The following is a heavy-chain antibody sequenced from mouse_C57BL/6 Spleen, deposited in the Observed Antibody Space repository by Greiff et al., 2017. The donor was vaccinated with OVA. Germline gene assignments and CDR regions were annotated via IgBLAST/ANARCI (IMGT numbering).Heavy chain of an antibody. CDR3: ARETDFDY. CDR1: GFTFSDYG. CDR2: ISSGSSTI. V-gene: IGHV5-17*01. Sequence: EVQVVESGGGLVKPGGSLKLSCAASGFTFSDYGMHWVRQAPEKGLEWVAYISSGSSTIYYADTVKGRFTISRDNAKNTLFLPMTSLRSEDTAMYYCARETDFDYWGQGTTLTVSS. J-gene: IGHJ2*01.